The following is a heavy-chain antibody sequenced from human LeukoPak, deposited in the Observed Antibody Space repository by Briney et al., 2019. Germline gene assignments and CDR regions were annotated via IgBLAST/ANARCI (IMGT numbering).Heavy chain of an antibody. D-gene: IGHD1-7*01. CDR2: INHSGST. J-gene: IGHJ4*02. V-gene: IGHV4-34*01. Sequence: SETLSLTCAVYGGSFSGYYWSWIRQPPGKGLEWIGEINHSGSTNYNPSLKSRVTISVDTSKNQFSLKLSSVTAADTAVYYCARDPWNSRYRSTRDSDYWGQGTLVTVSS. CDR1: GGSFSGYY. CDR3: ARDPWNSRYRSTRDSDY.